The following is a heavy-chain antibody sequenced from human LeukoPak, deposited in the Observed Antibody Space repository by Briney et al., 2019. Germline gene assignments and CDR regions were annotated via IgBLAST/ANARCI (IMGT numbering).Heavy chain of an antibody. D-gene: IGHD2-15*01. V-gene: IGHV1-2*02. CDR1: GYTFTGYY. J-gene: IGHJ6*03. CDR3: AKEDIVFPPNPYKEDFYYYYYYMDV. Sequence: GESLKISCKASGYTFTGYYMHWVRQAPGQGLEWMGWINPNSGGTNYAQKFQGRVTMTRDTSISTAYMELSRLRSDDTAVYYCAKEDIVFPPNPYKEDFYYYYYYMDVWGKGTTVTVSS. CDR2: INPNSGGT.